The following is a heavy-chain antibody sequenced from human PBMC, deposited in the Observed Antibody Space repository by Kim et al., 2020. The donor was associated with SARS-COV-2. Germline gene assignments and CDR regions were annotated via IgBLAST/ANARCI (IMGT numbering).Heavy chain of an antibody. CDR3: ARDPITMVQGVILTPPNYYGMDV. V-gene: IGHV1-46*01. D-gene: IGHD3-10*01. CDR2: INPSGGST. Sequence: ASVKVSCKASGYTFTSYYMHWVRQAPGQGLEWMGIINPSGGSTSYAQKFQGRVTMTRDTSTSTVYMELSSLRSEDTAVYYCARDPITMVQGVILTPPNYYGMDVWGQGTTVPVS. CDR1: GYTFTSYY. J-gene: IGHJ6*02.